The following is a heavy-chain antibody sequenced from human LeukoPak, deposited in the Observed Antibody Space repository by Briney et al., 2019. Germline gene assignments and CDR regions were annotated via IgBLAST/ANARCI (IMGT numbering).Heavy chain of an antibody. J-gene: IGHJ6*02. V-gene: IGHV4-59*01. Sequence: PSETLSLTCAVYGGSFSGYYWSWIRQPPGKGLEWIGYIYYSGSTNYNPSLKSRVTISVDTSKNQFSLKLSSVTAADTAVYYCARDTAMGRYYYYGMDVWGQGTTVTVSS. CDR1: GGSFSGYY. CDR3: ARDTAMGRYYYYGMDV. D-gene: IGHD5-18*01. CDR2: IYYSGST.